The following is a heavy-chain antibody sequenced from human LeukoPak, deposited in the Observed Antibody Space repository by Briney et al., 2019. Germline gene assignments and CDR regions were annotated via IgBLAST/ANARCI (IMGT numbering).Heavy chain of an antibody. V-gene: IGHV3-7*01. CDR1: GFTFSSYW. Sequence: PGGSLRLSCTAFGFTFSSYWMNWVRQAPGQGLEWVAIINQDGSEKYYVDSVKGRFTISRDNAKNSLYLHLNSLRAEDTALYYCARVSRGSETYSPIWGLGTLVTVSS. CDR2: INQDGSEK. CDR3: ARVSRGSETYSPI. D-gene: IGHD1-26*01. J-gene: IGHJ4*02.